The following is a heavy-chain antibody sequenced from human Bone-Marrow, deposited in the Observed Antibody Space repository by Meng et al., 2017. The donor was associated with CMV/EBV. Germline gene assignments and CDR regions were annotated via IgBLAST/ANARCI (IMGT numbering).Heavy chain of an antibody. CDR1: GGTFNNYA. Sequence: SVKVSCKPSGGTFNNYAVSWVRQAPGQGLEWMGEIIPMFGTVQYAQKFRGRVSITTDASTSSAYMDLNSLGSEDTAVYYCATGFADYGGNPAMRAWGPGTLVTVSS. D-gene: IGHD4-23*01. V-gene: IGHV1-69*05. CDR2: IIPMFGTV. J-gene: IGHJ5*02. CDR3: ATGFADYGGNPAMRA.